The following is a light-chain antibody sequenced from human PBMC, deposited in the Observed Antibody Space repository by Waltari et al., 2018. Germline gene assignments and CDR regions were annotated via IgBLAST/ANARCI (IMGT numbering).Light chain of an antibody. V-gene: IGLV2-14*01. J-gene: IGLJ3*02. CDR1: SSDVGGYNY. CDR2: DVS. CDR3: CSVTSRSTWV. Sequence: QSALTQPASVSGSPGQSITISCTGTSSDVGGYNYVSWYQQHPGKVPNLLIFDVSNRPSGVSNRFSGSKSGNTASLTISGLQAEDESDYYCCSVTSRSTWVFGGGTKLTVL.